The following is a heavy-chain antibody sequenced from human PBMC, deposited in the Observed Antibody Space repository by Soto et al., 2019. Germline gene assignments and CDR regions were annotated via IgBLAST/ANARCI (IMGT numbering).Heavy chain of an antibody. J-gene: IGHJ4*02. CDR3: ASRGGYPTIDY. CDR2: IYYSGST. V-gene: IGHV4-39*01. CDR1: GGSISNSCFC. D-gene: IGHD1-26*01. Sequence: ASETLSPTYTVSGGSISNSCFCWGRVRQPPGKGLEWIGSIYYSGSTYYNPSLKSRVTISVDTSKNQFSLKLSSVTAAYRAVYYCASRGGYPTIDYWGQGTLVTVSS.